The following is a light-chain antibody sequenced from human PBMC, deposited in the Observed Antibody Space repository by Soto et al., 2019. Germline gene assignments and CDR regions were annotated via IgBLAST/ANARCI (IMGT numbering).Light chain of an antibody. CDR1: QSISSW. Sequence: DIQMTQSPSTLSASVGDRVTITCRASQSISSWLAWYQQKPGRAPKLLIYKASSLESGVPSRFSGSGSGTEFTLTISSLQPDDFATYCCQQYNGYLWTFGQGTKVEIQ. CDR3: QQYNGYLWT. CDR2: KAS. V-gene: IGKV1-5*03. J-gene: IGKJ1*01.